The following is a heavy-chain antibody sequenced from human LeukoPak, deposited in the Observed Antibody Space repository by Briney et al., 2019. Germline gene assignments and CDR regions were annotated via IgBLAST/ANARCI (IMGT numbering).Heavy chain of an antibody. CDR3: AKDHLGYCSSTSCYPFDP. J-gene: IGHJ5*02. D-gene: IGHD2-2*01. Sequence: GGSLRLSCAASGFTFSSYGMHWVRQAPGKGLEWVAVISYDGSNKYYADSVKGRFTISRDNSKNTLYLQMNSLRAEDTAVYYCAKDHLGYCSSTSCYPFDPWGQGTLVTVSS. V-gene: IGHV3-30*18. CDR2: ISYDGSNK. CDR1: GFTFSSYG.